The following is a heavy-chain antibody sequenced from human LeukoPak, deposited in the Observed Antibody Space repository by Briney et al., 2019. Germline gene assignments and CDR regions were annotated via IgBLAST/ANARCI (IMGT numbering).Heavy chain of an antibody. Sequence: PSETLSLTCTVSGGSIKYYYWSWVRQPAGKGLEWIGRTYTSGRTNYNPSLKSRITLSVDKSKNQLSLKVRSVTAADTAVYYCAREEADYGDYGDYYYYMDVWGKGTTVTVSS. CDR3: AREEADYGDYGDYYYYMDV. CDR1: GGSIKYYY. D-gene: IGHD4-17*01. J-gene: IGHJ6*03. V-gene: IGHV4-4*07. CDR2: TYTSGRT.